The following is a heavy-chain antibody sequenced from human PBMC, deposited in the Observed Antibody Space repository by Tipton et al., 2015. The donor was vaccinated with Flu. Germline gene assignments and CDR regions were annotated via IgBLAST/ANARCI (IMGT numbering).Heavy chain of an antibody. CDR2: VSRSGST. Sequence: TLSLTCFVSGDSIGSRYYWGWIRQFPGKGLVWIGTVSRSGSTVYNPSLTSRVTISIDRSKNQFSLNLKSVTAADTAVYYCSRDRSKQLVATAGVSYGFDVWGQGTTVTVSS. CDR1: GDSIGSRYY. V-gene: IGHV4-38-2*02. CDR3: SRDRSKQLVATAGVSYGFDV. J-gene: IGHJ6*02. D-gene: IGHD2-2*01.